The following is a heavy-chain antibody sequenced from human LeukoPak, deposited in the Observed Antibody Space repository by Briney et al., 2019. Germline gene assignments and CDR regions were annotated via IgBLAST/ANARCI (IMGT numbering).Heavy chain of an antibody. CDR2: INYSGNT. D-gene: IGHD3-10*01. CDR3: ASFSWGSGSYNQEAIWSWFDP. V-gene: IGHV4-59*08. J-gene: IGHJ5*02. CDR1: GGSISSYY. Sequence: SETLSLTCTVSGGSISSYYWSWIRQPPGKGLEWIGYINYSGNTNYNPSLTSRVTISVDTSKKQFSLKLSSVTAADTAVYYCASFSWGSGSYNQEAIWSWFDPWGQGTLVTVSS.